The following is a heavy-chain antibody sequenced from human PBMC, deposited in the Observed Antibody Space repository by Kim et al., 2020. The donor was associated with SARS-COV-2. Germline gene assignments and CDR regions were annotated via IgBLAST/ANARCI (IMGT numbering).Heavy chain of an antibody. CDR3: ARDFRSRPVAGFEF. Sequence: ASVKVSCKASGYTFTGYYMNWVRQAPGQGLEWMGWINPNNGDTTYAQSFQGRITMTRDTSISTAYMELSSLRSDDTAVYYCARDFRSRPVAGFEFWGQGTLVTVSS. V-gene: IGHV1-2*02. CDR2: INPNNGDT. J-gene: IGHJ4*02. D-gene: IGHD6-19*01. CDR1: GYTFTGYY.